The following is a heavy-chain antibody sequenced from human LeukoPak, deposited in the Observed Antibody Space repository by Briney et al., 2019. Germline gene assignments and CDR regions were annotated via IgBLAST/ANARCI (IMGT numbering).Heavy chain of an antibody. V-gene: IGHV3-23*01. Sequence: GGSLRLSCAASGFTFSSYAMSRVRQAPGKGLEWVSAISGSGGSTYYADSVKGRFTISRDNSKNTLYLQMNSLRAEDTAVYYCAKGSSGWYGSCDYWGQGTLVTVSS. CDR2: ISGSGGST. CDR3: AKGSSGWYGSCDY. D-gene: IGHD6-19*01. J-gene: IGHJ4*02. CDR1: GFTFSSYA.